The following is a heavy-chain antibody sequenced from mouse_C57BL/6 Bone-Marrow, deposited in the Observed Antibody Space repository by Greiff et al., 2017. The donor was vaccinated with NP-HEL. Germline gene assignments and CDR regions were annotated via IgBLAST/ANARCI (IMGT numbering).Heavy chain of an antibody. D-gene: IGHD1-1*01. CDR2: IRSKSNNYAT. CDR1: GFSFNTYA. J-gene: IGHJ4*01. V-gene: IGHV10-1*01. CDR3: VRQDGSSLYAMDY. Sequence: EVNLVESGGGLVQPKGSLKLSCAASGFSFNTYAMNWVRQAPGKGLEWVARIRSKSNNYATYYADSVKDRFTISRDDSESMLYLQMNNLKTEDTAMYYCVRQDGSSLYAMDYWGQGTSVTVSS.